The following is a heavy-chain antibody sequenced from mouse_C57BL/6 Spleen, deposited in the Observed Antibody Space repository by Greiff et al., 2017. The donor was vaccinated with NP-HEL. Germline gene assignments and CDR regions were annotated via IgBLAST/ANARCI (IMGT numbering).Heavy chain of an antibody. V-gene: IGHV10-1*01. Sequence: EVQLVESGGGLVQPKGSLKLSCAASGFSFNTYAMNWVRQAPGKGLEWVARIRSKSNNYATYYADSVKDRFTISRDDSESMLYLQMNNLKTEDPAMYYCVSYNWDYAMDYWGQGTSVTVSS. J-gene: IGHJ4*01. CDR2: IRSKSNNYAT. CDR3: VSYNWDYAMDY. D-gene: IGHD4-1*02. CDR1: GFSFNTYA.